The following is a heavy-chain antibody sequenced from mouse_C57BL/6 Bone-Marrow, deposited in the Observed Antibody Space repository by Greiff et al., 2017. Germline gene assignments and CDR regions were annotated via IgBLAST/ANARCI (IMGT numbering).Heavy chain of an antibody. CDR2: IYPRSGNT. CDR3: ARDYYCGYYFDY. V-gene: IGHV1-81*01. CDR1: GYTFTSYG. Sequence: QVQLQQSGAELARPGASVKLSCKASGYTFTSYGISWVKQRTGQGLEWIGEIYPRSGNTYYNEKFKGKATLTADKSSSTAYMELRSLTSEDSAVYFCARDYYCGYYFDYWGQGTTLTVSS. D-gene: IGHD1-1*01. J-gene: IGHJ2*01.